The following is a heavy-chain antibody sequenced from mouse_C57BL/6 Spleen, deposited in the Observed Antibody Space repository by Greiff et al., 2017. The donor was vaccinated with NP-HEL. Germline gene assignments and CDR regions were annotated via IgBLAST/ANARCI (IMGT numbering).Heavy chain of an antibody. CDR1: GFTFSDYY. CDR3: ARRGDGLYYYAMDY. Sequence: EVQLVESGGGLVQPGGSLKLSCAASGFTFSDYYMYWVRQTPEKRLEWVAYISNGGGSTYYPDTVKGRFTISRDNAKNTLYLQMSRLKSEDTAMYYCARRGDGLYYYAMDYWGQGTSVTVSS. V-gene: IGHV5-12*01. J-gene: IGHJ4*01. CDR2: ISNGGGST. D-gene: IGHD2-3*01.